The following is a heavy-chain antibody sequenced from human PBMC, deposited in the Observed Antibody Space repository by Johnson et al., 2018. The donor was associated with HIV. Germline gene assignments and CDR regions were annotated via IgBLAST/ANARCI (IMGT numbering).Heavy chain of an antibody. D-gene: IGHD6-19*01. J-gene: IGHJ3*02. V-gene: IGHV3-20*04. CDR3: ARRAGYSGQGLVQTVDAFDI. Sequence: VQLVESGGGVVRPGGSLRLSCAASGFKFDDYGMSWVRQAPGKGLEWVSGINWNGGRIGYADSVKGRFTISRDNAKKSLHLQMNRLRAEDAALYYCARRAGYSGQGLVQTVDAFDIGGQGAMVTVSS. CDR1: GFKFDDYG. CDR2: INWNGGRI.